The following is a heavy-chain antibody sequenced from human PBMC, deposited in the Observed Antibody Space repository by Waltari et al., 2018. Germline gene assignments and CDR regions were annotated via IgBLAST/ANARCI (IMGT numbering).Heavy chain of an antibody. J-gene: IGHJ6*03. CDR2: ISTRGST. V-gene: IGHV4-4*07. CDR1: GGSISSYY. Sequence: QVQLQESGPGLVKPSETLSLTCTVSGGSISSYYWSWIRQPAGKGVGWIGSISTRGSTNYNPSLKSRVTMSVATSKNQFSLKLSSVTAADTAVYYCASSGSGYEYYYYYYMDVWGKGTTVTVSS. D-gene: IGHD5-12*01. CDR3: ASSGSGYEYYYYYYMDV.